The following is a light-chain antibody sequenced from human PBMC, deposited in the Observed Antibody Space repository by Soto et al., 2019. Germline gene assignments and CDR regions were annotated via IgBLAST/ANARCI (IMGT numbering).Light chain of an antibody. J-gene: IGLJ2*01. V-gene: IGLV2-8*01. CDR3: SSYAGNNNVI. CDR1: SSDVGDYNY. Sequence: QSALTQPPSASGSPGQSVTISCTGTSSDVGDYNYDSWYQQHPGKAPKLMIYEVSKRPSGVPDRFSGSKSGNTASLIVSGLQAEDEADYYCSSYAGNNNVIFGGGTKVTVL. CDR2: EVS.